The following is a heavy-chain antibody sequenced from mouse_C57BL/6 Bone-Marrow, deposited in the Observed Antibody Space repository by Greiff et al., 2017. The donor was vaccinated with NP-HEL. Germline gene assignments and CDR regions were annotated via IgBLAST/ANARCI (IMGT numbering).Heavy chain of an antibody. CDR2: FHPYNDDT. D-gene: IGHD4-1*02. CDR3: ATATEANSLSQ. J-gene: IGHJ2*01. V-gene: IGHV1-47*01. CDR1: GYTFSTYP. Sequence: QVQLQQSGAELVHSLSSLRMAGQPSGYTFSTYPLEGMKQKHGKSLEWIGNFHPYNDDTKYNEKFKGKATLTVEKSSSTVYFELSRLTSDDSAVYYYATATEANSLSQRGQ.